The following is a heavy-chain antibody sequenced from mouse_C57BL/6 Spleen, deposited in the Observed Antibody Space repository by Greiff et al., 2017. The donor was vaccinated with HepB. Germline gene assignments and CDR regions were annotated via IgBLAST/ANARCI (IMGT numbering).Heavy chain of an antibody. J-gene: IGHJ2*01. CDR3: ARALSTVVAPDYFDY. D-gene: IGHD1-1*01. V-gene: IGHV5-4*03. CDR2: ISDGGSYT. Sequence: DVKLVESGGGLVKPGGSLQLSCAASGFTFSSYAMSWVRQTPEKRLEWVATISDGGSYTYYPDNVKGRFTISRDNAKNNLYLQMSHLKSEDTAMYYCARALSTVVAPDYFDYWGQGTTLTVSS. CDR1: GFTFSSYA.